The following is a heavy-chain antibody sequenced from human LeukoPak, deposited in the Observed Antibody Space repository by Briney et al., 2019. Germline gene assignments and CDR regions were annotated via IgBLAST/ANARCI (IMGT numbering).Heavy chain of an antibody. D-gene: IGHD6-19*01. CDR2: IYPGDSDN. Sequence: GESLKISCKGSGYSFTNYWIGWVRPMPGKGLEWMGVIYPGDSDNRYSPPFQGHVTISADKSISTAYLQWSSLKASDTAMYYCARHVDATGWYYFDSWGQGTLVTVSS. CDR3: ARHVDATGWYYFDS. CDR1: GYSFTNYW. J-gene: IGHJ4*02. V-gene: IGHV5-51*01.